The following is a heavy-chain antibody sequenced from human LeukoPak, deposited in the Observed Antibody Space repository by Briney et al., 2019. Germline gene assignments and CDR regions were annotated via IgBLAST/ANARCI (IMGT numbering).Heavy chain of an antibody. Sequence: SETLSLTCAVYGGSFSGYYWSWIRQPPGKGLEWIGEINHSGSTNYNPSLKSRVTISVDTSKNQFSLKLSSVTAADTAAYYCARLPDIVVVPAAPDAFDIWGQGTMVTVSS. CDR2: INHSGST. CDR1: GGSFSGYY. D-gene: IGHD2-2*01. V-gene: IGHV4-34*01. J-gene: IGHJ3*02. CDR3: ARLPDIVVVPAAPDAFDI.